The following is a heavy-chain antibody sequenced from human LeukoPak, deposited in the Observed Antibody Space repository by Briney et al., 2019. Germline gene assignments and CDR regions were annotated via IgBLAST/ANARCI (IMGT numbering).Heavy chain of an antibody. CDR1: GGSISSYY. J-gene: IGHJ3*02. V-gene: IGHV4-59*01. CDR3: ARDSSSWKVDAFDI. Sequence: PSETLSLTCTVSGGSISSYYWSWIRQPPGKGLEWIGYIYYIGSTNYNPSLKSRVTISVDTSKNQFSQKLSSVTAADTAVYYCARDSSSWKVDAFDIWGQGTMVTVSS. D-gene: IGHD6-13*01. CDR2: IYYIGST.